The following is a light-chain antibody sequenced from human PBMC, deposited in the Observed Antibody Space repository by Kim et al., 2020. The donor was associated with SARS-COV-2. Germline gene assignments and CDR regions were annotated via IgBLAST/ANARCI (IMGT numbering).Light chain of an antibody. CDR3: QARDSSAVV. CDR1: KLGDKY. J-gene: IGLJ2*01. Sequence: SYELTQPPSLSVSPGQTANITCSGDKLGDKYACWYQQKPGQSPVLVIYQDTKRPSGIPERFSGSNSGNTATLTISVTQASDEADYYCQARDSSAVVFGGG. V-gene: IGLV3-1*01. CDR2: QDT.